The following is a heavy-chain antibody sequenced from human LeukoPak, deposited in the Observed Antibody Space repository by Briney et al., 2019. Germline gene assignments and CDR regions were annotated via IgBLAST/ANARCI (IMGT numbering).Heavy chain of an antibody. CDR3: ASVVTGERNSYFDY. J-gene: IGHJ4*02. CDR1: GDTFSSYA. V-gene: IGHV1-69*01. Sequence: SVKVSCKASGDTFSSYAISWVRQAPGQGLEWMGGIIPIFGTPNYAQKFQGRVTITADESTSTAYMELSSLRSEDTAVYYCASVVTGERNSYFDYWGQGTLVTVSS. D-gene: IGHD7-27*01. CDR2: IIPIFGTP.